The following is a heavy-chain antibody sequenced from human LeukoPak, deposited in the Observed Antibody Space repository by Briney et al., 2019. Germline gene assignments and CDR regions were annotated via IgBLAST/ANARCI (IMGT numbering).Heavy chain of an antibody. J-gene: IGHJ3*02. CDR2: IYHSGST. Sequence: SETLSLTCTVSGGSISSYYGSWIRQPPGKGLEWIGYIYHSGSTYYNPSLKSRVTISVDRSKNQFSLKLSSVTAADTAVYYCARTGGEDIVVVPAASEAFDIWGQGTMVTVSS. V-gene: IGHV4-59*12. CDR3: ARTGGEDIVVVPAASEAFDI. D-gene: IGHD2-2*01. CDR1: GGSISSYY.